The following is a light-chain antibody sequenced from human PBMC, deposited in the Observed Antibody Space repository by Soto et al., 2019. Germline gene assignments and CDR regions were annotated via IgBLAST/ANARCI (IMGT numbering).Light chain of an antibody. Sequence: DIQMTQSPSSLSVSVGDRVTITCRASQSITNYLNWYQQKPGKAPKLLVYAASSLQSGVPSRFSGNGSATDFTLTISSLQPEDFATYYCRQSDSYPYTFGQGTKLQIK. CDR3: RQSDSYPYT. J-gene: IGKJ2*01. CDR2: AAS. CDR1: QSITNY. V-gene: IGKV1-39*01.